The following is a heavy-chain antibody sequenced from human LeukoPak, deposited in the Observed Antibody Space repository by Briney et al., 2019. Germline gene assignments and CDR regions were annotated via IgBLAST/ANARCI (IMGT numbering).Heavy chain of an antibody. Sequence: SETLSLTCAVYGGSFSGYYWSWIRQPPGKGLEWIGSIYYSGSTYYNPSLKSRVTISVDTSKNQFSLKLSSVTAADTAVYYCARRATSGGPYYLDYWGQGTLVTVSS. D-gene: IGHD3-10*01. V-gene: IGHV4-34*01. J-gene: IGHJ4*02. CDR3: ARRATSGGPYYLDY. CDR2: IYYSGST. CDR1: GGSFSGYY.